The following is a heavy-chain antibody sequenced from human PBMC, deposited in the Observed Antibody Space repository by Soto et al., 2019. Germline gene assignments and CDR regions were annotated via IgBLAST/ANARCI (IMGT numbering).Heavy chain of an antibody. CDR2: MSGSGSIE. Sequence: PGRSLRLSXXAXXVXXSDXXXXXIRQXPGKGVESVAHMSGSGSIEDCGDSVKGRFSIFRENSKNLLFLKMFSLRAEDTAVYYCAREISYVCGRPLYYGMDVLAQGRAVTVSS. J-gene: IGHJ6*01. V-gene: IGHV3-11*01. D-gene: IGHD3-16*01. CDR3: AREISYVCGRPLYYGMDV. CDR1: XVXXSDXX.